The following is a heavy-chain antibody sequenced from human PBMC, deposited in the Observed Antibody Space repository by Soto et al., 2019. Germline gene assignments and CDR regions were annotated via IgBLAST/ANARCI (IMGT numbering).Heavy chain of an antibody. Sequence: PGGSLRLSCSASGFAFTTYSIHWVRQAPGKGLEYVSTISSNGDNTYYTDAVKGRFTISRDNSKNTVYLQMSSVRPDDTAVYYCVKNWLAGSAWPDDYWGQGTVVTVSS. V-gene: IGHV3-64D*06. CDR2: ISSNGDNT. CDR1: GFAFTTYS. CDR3: VKNWLAGSAWPDDY. D-gene: IGHD6-19*01. J-gene: IGHJ4*02.